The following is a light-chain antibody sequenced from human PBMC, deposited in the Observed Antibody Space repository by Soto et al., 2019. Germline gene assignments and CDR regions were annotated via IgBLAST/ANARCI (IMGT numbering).Light chain of an antibody. CDR1: QSVSSY. V-gene: IGKV3-11*01. Sequence: EIVLTQSPATLSLSPVERATLSCRASQSVSSYLAWYQQKPGQAPRLLIYDASNRATGIPARFSGSGSGTDFTLTISSLEPEDVAIYYCQQSSNWLFTFGPGTKVDIK. CDR3: QQSSNWLFT. CDR2: DAS. J-gene: IGKJ3*01.